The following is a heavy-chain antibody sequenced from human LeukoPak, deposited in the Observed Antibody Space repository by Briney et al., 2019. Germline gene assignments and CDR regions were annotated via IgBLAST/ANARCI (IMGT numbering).Heavy chain of an antibody. CDR3: ARDQVVTPPHDAFDI. V-gene: IGHV3-66*01. Sequence: GGSLRLSCAASGFTVSSNYMSWVRQAPGKGLEWVSVIYSGGSTYYADPVKGRFTISRDNSKNTLYPQMNSLRAEDTAVYYCARDQVVTPPHDAFDIWGQGTMVTVSS. D-gene: IGHD4-23*01. J-gene: IGHJ3*02. CDR2: IYSGGST. CDR1: GFTVSSNY.